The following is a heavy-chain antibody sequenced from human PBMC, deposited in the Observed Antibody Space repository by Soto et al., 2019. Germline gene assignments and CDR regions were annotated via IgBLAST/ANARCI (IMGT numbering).Heavy chain of an antibody. CDR1: GFIFTDYA. V-gene: IGHV3-23*01. Sequence: GGSLRLSCAASGFIFTDYAMTWVRQAPGKGLEWVSVISGSGVSIYYTDSVRGRFTISRDNSKNTLYLQMHSLRPEDTAVYFCVNRPDYSVRSGYQAWGQGIQVTVSS. J-gene: IGHJ5*02. D-gene: IGHD3-3*01. CDR2: ISGSGVSI. CDR3: VNRPDYSVRSGYQA.